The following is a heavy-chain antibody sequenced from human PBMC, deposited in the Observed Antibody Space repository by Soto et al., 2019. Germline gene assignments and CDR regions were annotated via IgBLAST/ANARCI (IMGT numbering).Heavy chain of an antibody. CDR2: SNHSGST. CDR3: ARGSIAAAGTFSHYYYGMDV. V-gene: IGHV4-34*01. J-gene: IGHJ6*02. CDR1: GGSFSGYY. Sequence: QVQLQQWGAGLLKPSETLSLTCAVYGGSFSGYYWSWIRQPPGKGLAWNGASNHSGSTNYNPSLKSRVNIAVDPSKNQFARKLSSVTAADTAVYYCARGSIAAAGTFSHYYYGMDVWGQGTTVTVSS. D-gene: IGHD6-13*01.